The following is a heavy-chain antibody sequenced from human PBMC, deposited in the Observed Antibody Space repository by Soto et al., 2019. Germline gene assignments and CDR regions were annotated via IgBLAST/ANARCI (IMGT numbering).Heavy chain of an antibody. J-gene: IGHJ4*02. V-gene: IGHV4-61*08. D-gene: IGHD3-10*01. CDR3: ARVHDITLVRGVTNYFDS. Sequence: PSETLSLTCTVSGASINSNDYFWAWIRQPPGKGLEWIAYIYHSGSTNYNPSLKSRVTISVDTSKNQFSLKLSSVTAADTAVYYCARVHDITLVRGVTNYFDSWGQGTLVTVSS. CDR2: IYHSGST. CDR1: GASINSNDYF.